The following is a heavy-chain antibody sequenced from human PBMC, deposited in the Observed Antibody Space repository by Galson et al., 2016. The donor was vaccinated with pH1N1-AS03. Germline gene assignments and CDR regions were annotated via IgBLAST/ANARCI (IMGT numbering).Heavy chain of an antibody. Sequence: SLRLSCAVSGFTFSDYYMSWFRQAPGEGLEWISYISSSGKTIHYADSVKGRSIISRDNVKNSLLLQMNRLRAEDTAVYYCARGEEKSGWYSGFVYWGQGTLAIVSS. CDR3: ARGEEKSGWYSGFVY. V-gene: IGHV3-11*01. CDR2: ISSSGKTI. J-gene: IGHJ4*02. CDR1: GFTFSDYY. D-gene: IGHD6-19*01.